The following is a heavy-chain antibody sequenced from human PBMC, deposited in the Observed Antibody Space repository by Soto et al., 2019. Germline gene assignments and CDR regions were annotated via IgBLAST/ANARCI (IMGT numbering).Heavy chain of an antibody. CDR2: INHSGST. CDR1: GGSFSGYY. Sequence: SETLSLTCAVYGGSFSGYYWSWIRQPPGKGLEWIGEINHSGSTNYNPSLKSRVTISVDTSKNQFSLKLSSVTAADTAVYYCARGMFGVATPIAWFDPWGQGPLVTVSS. CDR3: ARGMFGVATPIAWFDP. J-gene: IGHJ5*02. D-gene: IGHD3-3*01. V-gene: IGHV4-34*01.